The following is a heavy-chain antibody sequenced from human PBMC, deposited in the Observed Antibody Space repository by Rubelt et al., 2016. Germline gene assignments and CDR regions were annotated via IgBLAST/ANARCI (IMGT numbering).Heavy chain of an antibody. V-gene: IGHV4-59*01. CDR2: IYYSGSS. Sequence: QVQLQESGPGLVKPSETLSLTCTVSGGSISSYYCSWIRQPPGEGLEWIGYIYYSGSSNYTPPLHRRVIKLVDTSKNQFALQLSSVTAADSAVYYCATSVFGGPARGMDVWGQGTTVTVSS. CDR1: GGSISSYY. CDR3: ATSVFGGPARGMDV. J-gene: IGHJ6*02. D-gene: IGHD3-3*01.